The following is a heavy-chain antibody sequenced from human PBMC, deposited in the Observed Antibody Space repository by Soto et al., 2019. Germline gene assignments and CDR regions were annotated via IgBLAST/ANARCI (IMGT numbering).Heavy chain of an antibody. CDR1: GGTFSSYA. CDR3: ARDQHPQHNDAFDI. J-gene: IGHJ3*02. Sequence: ASVKISCKASGGTFSSYAISWVRQAPGQGLEWMGGIIPIFGTANYAQKFQGRVTITADESTSTAYMELSSLSSEDTAVYYCARDQHPQHNDAFDIWGEGTMVTVS. V-gene: IGHV1-69*13. D-gene: IGHD2-21*01. CDR2: IIPIFGTA.